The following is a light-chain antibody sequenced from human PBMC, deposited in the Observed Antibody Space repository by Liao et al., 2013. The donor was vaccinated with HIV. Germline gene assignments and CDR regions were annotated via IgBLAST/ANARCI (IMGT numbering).Light chain of an antibody. CDR2: QDT. CDR3: QAWDSSTAV. V-gene: IGLV3-1*01. J-gene: IGLJ2*01. Sequence: SYELTQSPSVSVSPGQTVTITCSGERLGDKYACWYQQKPGQSPVLVIYQDTKRPSRIPERFSGSNSGNTATLTISGTQAMDEADYYCQAWDSSTAVFGGGTKLTVL. CDR1: RLGDKY.